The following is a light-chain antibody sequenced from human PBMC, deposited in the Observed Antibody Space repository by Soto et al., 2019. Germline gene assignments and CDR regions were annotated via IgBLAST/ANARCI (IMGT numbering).Light chain of an antibody. Sequence: DIQLTQSPSFLSTSVGDRVTIICRASQTIRTYLALYQQKPGRAPKLLIYAASTLQTGVPSRFSGSGSGTEFTLTISSLQPEDFATYYCQHLNSYPITFGQGTRLEIK. CDR2: AAS. V-gene: IGKV1-9*01. CDR1: QTIRTY. J-gene: IGKJ5*01. CDR3: QHLNSYPIT.